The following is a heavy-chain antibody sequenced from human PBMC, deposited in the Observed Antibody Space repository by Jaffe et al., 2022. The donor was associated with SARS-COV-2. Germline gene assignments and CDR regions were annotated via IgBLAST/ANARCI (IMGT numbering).Heavy chain of an antibody. Sequence: EVQLVESGGGLVKPGGSLRLSCAASGFTFSSYSMNWVRQAPGKGLEWVSSISSSSSYIYYADSVKGRFTISRDNAKNSLYLQMNSLRAEDTAVYYCARRLLAVGTGIDYWGQGTLVTVSS. CDR1: GFTFSSYS. D-gene: IGHD6-19*01. CDR3: ARRLLAVGTGIDY. V-gene: IGHV3-21*01. CDR2: ISSSSSYI. J-gene: IGHJ4*02.